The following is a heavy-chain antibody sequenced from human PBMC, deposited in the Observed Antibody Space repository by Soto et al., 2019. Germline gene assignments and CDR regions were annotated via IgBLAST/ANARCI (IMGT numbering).Heavy chain of an antibody. V-gene: IGHV1-18*01. CDR3: ARAHPHTESLGLWFGELYGYYYGMDV. D-gene: IGHD3-10*01. CDR1: GYTFTSYG. Sequence: GASVKVSCTASGYTFTSYGISWVRQAPGQGLEWMGWISAYNGNTNYAQKLQGRVTMTTDTSTSTAYMELRSLRSDDTAVYYCARAHPHTESLGLWFGELYGYYYGMDVWGQGTTVTVSS. J-gene: IGHJ6*02. CDR2: ISAYNGNT.